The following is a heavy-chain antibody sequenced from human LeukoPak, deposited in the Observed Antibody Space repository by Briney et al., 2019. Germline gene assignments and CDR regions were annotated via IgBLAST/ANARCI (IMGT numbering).Heavy chain of an antibody. D-gene: IGHD2-2*01. CDR2: ISSSSSYI. CDR3: ARGHIVVVPANIDY. J-gene: IGHJ4*02. CDR1: GFTFSSYS. V-gene: IGHV3-21*01. Sequence: PGGSLRLSCAASGFTFSSYSMNWVRQAPGKGLEWVSSISSSSSYIYYADSVKGRFTISRDNAKNSLYLQMNSLRAEDTAVYYCARGHIVVVPANIDYWGQGTLVTVSS.